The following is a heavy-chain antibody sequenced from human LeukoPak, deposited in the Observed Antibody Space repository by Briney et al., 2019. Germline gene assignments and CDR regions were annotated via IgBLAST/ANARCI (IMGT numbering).Heavy chain of an antibody. CDR1: GGSISSSSYY. V-gene: IGHV4-39*01. D-gene: IGHD4-23*01. CDR2: IYYSGST. Sequence: SETLSLTCTVSGGSISSSSYYWGWIRQPPGQGLEWIGSIYYSGSTYYNPSLKSRVTISADTSKNQFSLKLSSVTAADTAVYYCARRGGNSVRAHFDYWGQGTLVTVSS. CDR3: ARRGGNSVRAHFDY. J-gene: IGHJ4*02.